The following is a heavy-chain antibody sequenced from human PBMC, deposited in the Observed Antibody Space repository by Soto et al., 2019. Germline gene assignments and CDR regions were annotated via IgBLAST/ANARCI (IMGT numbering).Heavy chain of an antibody. CDR3: ARRSSSWYFDY. Sequence: EVQLLESGGGLVQPGGSLRLSCAASGFTFSSYAMNWVRQAPGKGLEWVSVISGSGGSTYYADSVKGRFTISRDNSKNTLDLLMNSLRAEDTAVYYCARRSSSWYFDYWGQGTLVTVSS. D-gene: IGHD6-13*01. J-gene: IGHJ4*02. CDR2: ISGSGGST. V-gene: IGHV3-23*01. CDR1: GFTFSSYA.